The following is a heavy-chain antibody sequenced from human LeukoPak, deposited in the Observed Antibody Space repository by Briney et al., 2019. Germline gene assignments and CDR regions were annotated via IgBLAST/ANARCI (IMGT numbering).Heavy chain of an antibody. Sequence: ETLSLTCTVSGGSFSSSSYYWGWVRQPPGRGREWVGWPDYSGSYYNKPFLNSHITIPVNTSKNQFPLKLSSVTAADTAVYYCARDCSSTSCYRKSWMRFDYWGQGTLVTVSS. CDR3: ARDCSSTSCYRKSWMRFDY. J-gene: IGHJ4*02. CDR2: PDYSGSY. D-gene: IGHD2-2*01. V-gene: IGHV4-39*06. CDR1: GGSFSSSSYY.